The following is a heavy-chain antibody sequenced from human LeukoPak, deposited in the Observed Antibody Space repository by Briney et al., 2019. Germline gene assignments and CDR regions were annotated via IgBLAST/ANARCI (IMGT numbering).Heavy chain of an antibody. CDR2: IYHSGST. Sequence: SETLSLTCAVSGYSISSGYYWGWIRQPPGKGLEWIGSIYHSGSTYYNPSLKSRVTISVDTSKSQFSLKLSSVTAADTAVYYCASSGWDAFDIWGQGTMVTVSS. CDR3: ASSGWDAFDI. D-gene: IGHD6-19*01. J-gene: IGHJ3*02. V-gene: IGHV4-38-2*01. CDR1: GYSISSGYY.